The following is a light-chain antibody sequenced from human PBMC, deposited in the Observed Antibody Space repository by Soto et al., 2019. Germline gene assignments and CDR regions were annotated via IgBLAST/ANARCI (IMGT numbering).Light chain of an antibody. CDR3: QQYGSLPRT. Sequence: EIVLTQSPGTLSLSPGERATLSYRASQSVASNYLAWYQQKPGRTPRLLISAASTRAAGIPDRFSGSGSGTDFTLTISRLEPEDFAVYYCQQYGSLPRTFGQGTNVEIK. CDR2: AAS. J-gene: IGKJ1*01. V-gene: IGKV3-20*01. CDR1: QSVASNY.